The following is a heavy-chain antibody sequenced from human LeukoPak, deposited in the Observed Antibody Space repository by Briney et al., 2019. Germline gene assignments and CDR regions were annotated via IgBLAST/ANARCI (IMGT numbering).Heavy chain of an antibody. CDR1: GFTVSSNY. D-gene: IGHD5-12*01. CDR3: ARVGTGYDYDYYGMDV. CDR2: IYSGGST. V-gene: IGHV3-66*02. J-gene: IGHJ6*02. Sequence: GGSLRLSCAASGFTVSSNYMSWVRQAPGKGLEWVSVIYSGGSTYYADSVKGRFTISRDNSKNTLYLQMNGLRAEDTAVYYCARVGTGYDYDYYGMDVWGQGTTVTVSS.